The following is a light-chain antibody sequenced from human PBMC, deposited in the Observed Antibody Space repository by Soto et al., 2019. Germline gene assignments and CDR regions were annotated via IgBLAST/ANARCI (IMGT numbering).Light chain of an antibody. Sequence: QSVLTQPASVSGSPGQSITISCTGTSSDIGAYNYVSWYQHHPGKAPKLMIYEVSNRPSGVSNRFSGSKSGNTASLTISGLQAEDEADYYCSSYKINRDVLFGGGTKLTVL. CDR1: SSDIGAYNY. CDR3: SSYKINRDVL. V-gene: IGLV2-14*01. CDR2: EVS. J-gene: IGLJ2*01.